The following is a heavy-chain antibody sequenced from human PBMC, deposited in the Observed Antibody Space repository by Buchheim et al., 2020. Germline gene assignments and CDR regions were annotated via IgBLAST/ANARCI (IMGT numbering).Heavy chain of an antibody. CDR2: ISSSSSTI. CDR1: GFTFSSYS. V-gene: IGHV3-48*01. CDR3: ARDVGGRVGDY. Sequence: VQLVESGGGVVQPGRSLRLSCAASGFTFSSYSMNWVRQAPGKGLEWVSYISSSSSTIYYADSVKGRFTISRDNSKNTLYLQMNSLRAEDTAVYYCARDVGGRVGDYWGQGTL. D-gene: IGHD2-15*01. J-gene: IGHJ4*02.